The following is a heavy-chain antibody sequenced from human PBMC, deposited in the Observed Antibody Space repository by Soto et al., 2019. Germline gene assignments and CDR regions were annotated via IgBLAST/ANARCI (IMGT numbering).Heavy chain of an antibody. V-gene: IGHV3-23*01. CDR3: ARDFWSGYYYNWFDP. CDR1: GFTFSSYT. J-gene: IGHJ5*02. Sequence: EVQLLESGGGLVQTGGSLRLSCAASGFTFSSYTMGWVRQAPGQGLEWVSTIYSSGAVTYYADSVKGRLTISRDNSKNTLYLQMNSLRAEDTAIYYCARDFWSGYYYNWFDPWGQGTLVTVSS. CDR2: IYSSGAVT. D-gene: IGHD3-3*01.